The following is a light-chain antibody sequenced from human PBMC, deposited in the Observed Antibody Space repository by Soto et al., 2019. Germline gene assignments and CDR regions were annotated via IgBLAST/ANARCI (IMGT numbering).Light chain of an antibody. V-gene: IGKV3-11*01. J-gene: IGKJ5*01. Sequence: FVLPQSQSTLSLSPGERSTLSCISSQSIRTSLAWYQQKPGQAPRLVIFDASNRANGVPARFGGSGPGTDFTLTINSLEPEDFAVYYCQQRNVWPPITFGQGHDWRL. CDR1: QSIRTS. CDR3: QQRNVWPPIT. CDR2: DAS.